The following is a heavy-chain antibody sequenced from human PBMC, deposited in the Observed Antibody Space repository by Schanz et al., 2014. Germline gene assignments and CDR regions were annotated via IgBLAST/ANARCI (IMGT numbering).Heavy chain of an antibody. CDR3: ARAKRFGDMDV. Sequence: QLQLVQSGAEVKKPGSSVKVSCKLSGGTFSSYTISWMRQAPGQGLEWMGKIIPVLNIATYAQRFQGRVSITADTSTNTAYMELRNLRSDDTAVYYCARAKRFGDMDVWGQGTTVTVSS. J-gene: IGHJ6*02. D-gene: IGHD3-10*01. CDR1: GGTFSSYT. CDR2: IIPVLNIA. V-gene: IGHV1-69*02.